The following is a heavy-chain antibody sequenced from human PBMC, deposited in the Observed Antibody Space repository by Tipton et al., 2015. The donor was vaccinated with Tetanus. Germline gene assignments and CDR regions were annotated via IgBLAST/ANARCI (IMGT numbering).Heavy chain of an antibody. D-gene: IGHD3-3*01. J-gene: IGHJ4*02. V-gene: IGHV4-39*01. CDR3: ARHQSGYFTPFDY. CDR2: IYESGDT. CDR1: GASIRGGTFY. Sequence: GLVKPSETLSLTCTVSGASIRGGTFYWGWIRQPPGKGLEWIGSIYESGDTYYIPSLKSRVTISVDTSTNQFSLTLNSMAAADTGVYYCARHQSGYFTPFDYWGQGKLVTVSS.